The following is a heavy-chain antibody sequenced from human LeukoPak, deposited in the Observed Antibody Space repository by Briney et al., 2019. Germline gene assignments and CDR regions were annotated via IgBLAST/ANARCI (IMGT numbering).Heavy chain of an antibody. J-gene: IGHJ6*03. CDR1: GFTFSSYW. D-gene: IGHD5-24*01. Sequence: PGGSLRLSCAASGFTFSSYWMSWVRQAPGKGLEWVANIKQDGSEKYYVDSVKGRFTISRDNAKNSLYLQMNSLRAEDTAVYYCAGSSRDGYNLIDYMDVWGKGTTVTVSS. CDR2: IKQDGSEK. CDR3: AGSSRDGYNLIDYMDV. V-gene: IGHV3-7*01.